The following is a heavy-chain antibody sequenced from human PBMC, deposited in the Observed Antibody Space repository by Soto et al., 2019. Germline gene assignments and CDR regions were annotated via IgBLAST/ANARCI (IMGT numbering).Heavy chain of an antibody. J-gene: IGHJ5*02. V-gene: IGHV4-59*01. CDR2: IYDSGST. D-gene: IGHD6-13*01. CDR1: GGSIITSY. Sequence: KTAETLSLTCTVSGGSIITSYCIWIGQPPVKGLEWIAYIYDSGSTNYNPSLKSRVTISVDTSKNQFSLKLTSVTAPDTAVYYCARAYSSSSSFDPWGQGTLVTVSS. CDR3: ARAYSSSSSFDP.